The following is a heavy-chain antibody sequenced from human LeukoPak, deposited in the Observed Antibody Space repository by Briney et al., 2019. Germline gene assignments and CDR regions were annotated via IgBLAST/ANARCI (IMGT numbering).Heavy chain of an antibody. Sequence: SETLSLTCTVSGGSISGYYWTWIRRPAGKGLEWIGRIYTSGSTNYNPSLKSRVTMSVDTSKNQFSLNLTSVTAADTAVYYCARGYSGSSGTTFDYWRQGTLVTVSP. V-gene: IGHV4-4*07. D-gene: IGHD6-6*01. CDR2: IYTSGST. CDR1: GGSISGYY. J-gene: IGHJ4*02. CDR3: ARGYSGSSGTTFDY.